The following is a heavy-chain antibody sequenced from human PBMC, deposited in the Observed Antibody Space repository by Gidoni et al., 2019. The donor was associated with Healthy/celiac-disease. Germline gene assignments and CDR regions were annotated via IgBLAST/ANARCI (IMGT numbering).Heavy chain of an antibody. J-gene: IGHJ4*02. D-gene: IGHD1-26*01. CDR3: ARDRNSGSVYYFDY. V-gene: IGHV3-7*01. Sequence: GSEKYYVDSVKGRFTISRDNAKNSLYLQMNSLRAEDTAVYYCARDRNSGSVYYFDYWGQGTLVTVSS. CDR2: GSEK.